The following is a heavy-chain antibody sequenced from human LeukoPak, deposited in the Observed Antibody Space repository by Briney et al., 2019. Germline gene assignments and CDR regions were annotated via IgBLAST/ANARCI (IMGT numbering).Heavy chain of an antibody. V-gene: IGHV4-4*07. CDR3: ARDLQQWLVFSRAYFDL. CDR1: GGSINNFY. CDR2: IHTSGST. J-gene: IGHJ2*01. D-gene: IGHD6-19*01. Sequence: SETLSLTCTVSGGSINNFYWTWIRHRPGKGLEWIGRIHTSGSTNYNSSLKSRVTMSVDTSKNQFSLRLSSVTAADTAVYYCARDLQQWLVFSRAYFDLWGRGTLVTVSS.